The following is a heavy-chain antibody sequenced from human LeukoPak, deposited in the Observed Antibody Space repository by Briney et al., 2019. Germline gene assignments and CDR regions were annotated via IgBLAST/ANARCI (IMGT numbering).Heavy chain of an antibody. CDR1: GCTFSNAW. Sequence: GGSLRLSCAASGCTFSNAWMSWVRQAPGKGLEWVGRIKIKTDRGTTDYAATVEGIFTISRDDSKNTLYLQMTSLKTEDTAVYYCTTERGYSYGSFDYWGQGTLVTVSS. V-gene: IGHV3-15*01. CDR2: IKIKTDRGTT. J-gene: IGHJ4*02. D-gene: IGHD5-18*01. CDR3: TTERGYSYGSFDY.